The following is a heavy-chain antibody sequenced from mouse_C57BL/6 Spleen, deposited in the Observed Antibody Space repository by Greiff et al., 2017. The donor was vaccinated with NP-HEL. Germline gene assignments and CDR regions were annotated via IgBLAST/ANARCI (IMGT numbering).Heavy chain of an antibody. D-gene: IGHD3-1*01. V-gene: IGHV1-54*01. CDR2: INPGSGGT. J-gene: IGHJ3*01. CDR1: GYAFTNYL. Sequence: VMLVESGAELVRPGTSVKVSCKASGYAFTNYLIEWVKQRPGQGLEWIGVINPGSGGTNYNEKFKGKATLTADKSSSTAYMQLSSLTSEDSAVYFCARSVTRTGFAYWGQGTLVTVSA. CDR3: ARSVTRTGFAY.